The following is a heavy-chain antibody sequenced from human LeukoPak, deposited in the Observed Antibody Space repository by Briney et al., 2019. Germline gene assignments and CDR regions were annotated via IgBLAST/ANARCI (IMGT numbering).Heavy chain of an antibody. CDR1: GFTFDDYG. V-gene: IGHV3-20*04. CDR3: AGAFVGGTYYYYMDV. D-gene: IGHD1-26*01. Sequence: GGSLRLSCGASGFTFDDYGMNWVRQAPGKGLESVSGINWNGATTGYADSVKGRFTISRDNAKNSLHLQMNSLRAEDTALYFCAGAFVGGTYYYYMDVWGKGTTVTVAS. CDR2: INWNGATT. J-gene: IGHJ6*03.